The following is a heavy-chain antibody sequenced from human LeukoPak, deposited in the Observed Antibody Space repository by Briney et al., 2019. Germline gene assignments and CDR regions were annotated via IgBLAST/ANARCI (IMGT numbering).Heavy chain of an antibody. CDR2: ISAYNGNT. J-gene: IGHJ6*02. Sequence: GASVKVSCKASGYTFSNYHIGWVRQAPGQGLEWVGWISAYNGNTKYAQNLQGRVTMTTDTSTSTAYMELRSLRPDDTAVYYCARVRSSSSPDYYYYGLDVWGQGTTVTVSS. CDR3: ARVRSSSSPDYYYYGLDV. D-gene: IGHD6-6*01. V-gene: IGHV1-18*01. CDR1: GYTFSNYH.